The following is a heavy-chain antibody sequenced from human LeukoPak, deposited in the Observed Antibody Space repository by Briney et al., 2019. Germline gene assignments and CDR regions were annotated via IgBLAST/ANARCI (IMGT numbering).Heavy chain of an antibody. J-gene: IGHJ3*02. V-gene: IGHV1-69*04. Sequence: SVKVSCKASGGTFSSYTISWVRQAPGQGLEWMGRIIPILGIANYAQKFQGRVTITADKSTSTAYMELSSLRSEDTAVYYCAREASNYGDYVYDASDIWGQGTMVTVSS. D-gene: IGHD4-17*01. CDR1: GGTFSSYT. CDR3: AREASNYGDYVYDASDI. CDR2: IIPILGIA.